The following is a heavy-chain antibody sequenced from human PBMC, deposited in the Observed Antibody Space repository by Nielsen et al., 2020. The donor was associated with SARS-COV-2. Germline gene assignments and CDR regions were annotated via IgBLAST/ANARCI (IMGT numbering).Heavy chain of an antibody. D-gene: IGHD3-3*01. J-gene: IGHJ4*02. CDR1: GGSISSSNW. CDR2: IYHSGST. V-gene: IGHV4-4*02. CDR3: ARPDFWSGYSLLD. Sequence: SETLSLTCAVSGGSISSSNWWSWVRQPPGKGLEWIGQIYHSGSTNYNPSLKSRVTISVDKSKNQFSLKLSSVTAADTAVHYCARPDFWSGYSLLDWGQGTLVTVSS.